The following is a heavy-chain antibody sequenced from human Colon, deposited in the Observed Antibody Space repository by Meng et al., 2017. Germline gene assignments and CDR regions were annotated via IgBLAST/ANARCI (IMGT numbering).Heavy chain of an antibody. V-gene: IGHV1-3*01. D-gene: IGHD3-10*01. CDR2: ISAGNGNT. CDR1: GYTFTRYP. CDR3: ARGEEGDT. Sequence: QVQLVQSGAEVKKPGASVKVSCKTSGYTFTRYPIHWVRQAPGLRLEWTGLISAGNGNTKYSQKFQGRITITRDTSASTSYMEFSGLTSEDTAVYYCARGEEGDTWGQGTLVTVSS. J-gene: IGHJ4*02.